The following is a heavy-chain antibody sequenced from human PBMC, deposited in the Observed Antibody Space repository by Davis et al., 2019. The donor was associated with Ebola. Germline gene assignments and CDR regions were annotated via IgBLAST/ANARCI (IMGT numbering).Heavy chain of an antibody. Sequence: GESLKISCAASGFIFKTYTMHWVRQAPGKGLEWVAVIPYDGKDISYAESVRGRFTISRDNSKNSLYLQMNSLRDEDTAVYYCARDYYDSSGYYQGDCWGQGTLVTVSS. J-gene: IGHJ4*02. V-gene: IGHV3-30*04. CDR3: ARDYYDSSGYYQGDC. CDR1: GFIFKTYT. CDR2: IPYDGKDI. D-gene: IGHD3-22*01.